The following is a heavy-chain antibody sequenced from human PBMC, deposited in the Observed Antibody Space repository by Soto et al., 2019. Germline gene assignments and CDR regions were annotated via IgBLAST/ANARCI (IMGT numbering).Heavy chain of an antibody. J-gene: IGHJ5*02. CDR2: TYYRSKWYN. Sequence: PSQTLSLTCAISGDSVSSNSAAWNWIRQSPSRGLEWPGRTYYRSKWYNDYAVSVKSRITINPDTSKNQFSLQLNSVTPEDTAVYYCAREGYYYGSGSWEEVPDNWFDPWGQGTLVTVSS. CDR3: AREGYYYGSGSWEEVPDNWFDP. CDR1: GDSVSSNSAA. V-gene: IGHV6-1*01. D-gene: IGHD3-10*01.